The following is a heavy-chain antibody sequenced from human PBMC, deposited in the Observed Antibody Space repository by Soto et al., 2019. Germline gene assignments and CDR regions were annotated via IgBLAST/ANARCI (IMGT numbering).Heavy chain of an antibody. CDR3: ARPFPDNTYYYYGMDV. D-gene: IGHD1-1*01. CDR1: GFTFSSYA. V-gene: IGHV3-23*01. CDR2: ISRSGDTT. J-gene: IGHJ6*02. Sequence: GGSLRLSCAAPGFTFSSYAMSWGRQAPGKGLEWVSTISRSGDTTYYADSVKGRFTVSRDNSKNALYLQLNSLRAEDTAVYYCARPFPDNTYYYYGMDVWGQGTTVTVSS.